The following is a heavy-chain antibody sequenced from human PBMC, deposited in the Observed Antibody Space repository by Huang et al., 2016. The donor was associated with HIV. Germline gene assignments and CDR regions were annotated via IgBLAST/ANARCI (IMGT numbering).Heavy chain of an antibody. Sequence: QLQLQESGPGLVKPSETLSLTCTVSGGSISSSSYYWGWIRQPPGKGLEWMGSIYYSGGTYYNPSLKSRVTISVDTSKNQFSLKLSSVTAADTAVYYCARHPDYDFWSGYPFFDYWGQGTLVTVSS. CDR3: ARHPDYDFWSGYPFFDY. CDR1: GGSISSSSYY. V-gene: IGHV4-39*01. D-gene: IGHD3-3*01. CDR2: IYYSGGT. J-gene: IGHJ4*02.